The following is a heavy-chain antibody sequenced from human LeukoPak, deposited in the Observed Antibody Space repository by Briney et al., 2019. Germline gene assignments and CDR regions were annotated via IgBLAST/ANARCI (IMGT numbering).Heavy chain of an antibody. Sequence: PGGSLRLSCAASGFTFSDYWMSWVRQAPGKGPEWVSNIHQDGNERNYVDSVKGRFTISRDNAKNSLCLEMNSLRVEDTAVYYCARSGKAGAAAFDIWGQGTMVTVSS. CDR1: GFTFSDYW. D-gene: IGHD3-10*01. CDR3: ARSGKAGAAAFDI. J-gene: IGHJ3*02. V-gene: IGHV3-7*01. CDR2: IHQDGNER.